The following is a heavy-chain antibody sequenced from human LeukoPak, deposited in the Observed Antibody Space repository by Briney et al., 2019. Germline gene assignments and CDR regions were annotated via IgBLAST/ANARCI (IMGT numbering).Heavy chain of an antibody. CDR2: TYYRSKWYL. V-gene: IGHV6-1*01. Sequence: SQTLSLTCAISGDSVSSTSAGWNWIRQSPSRGLEWLGRTYYRSKWYLDYAVSLKSRITINPDTSKNQFSLQLNSVTPEDTAVYYCARGPPYYDFWSGPSNWFDPWGQGTLVTVSS. CDR3: ARGPPYYDFWSGPSNWFDP. J-gene: IGHJ5*02. D-gene: IGHD3-3*01. CDR1: GDSVSSTSAG.